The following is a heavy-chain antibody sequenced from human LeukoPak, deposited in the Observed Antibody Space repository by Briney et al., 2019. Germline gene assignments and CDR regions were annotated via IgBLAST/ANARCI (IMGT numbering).Heavy chain of an antibody. CDR3: ARERVRSGPDRGDFDI. V-gene: IGHV3-30-3*01. CDR1: GFTFSSYT. D-gene: IGHD6-19*01. J-gene: IGHJ3*02. CDR2: ISYDGSNK. Sequence: PGGSLRLSCAASGFTFSSYTMHWVRQAPGRGLEWVAVISYDGSNKYYADSVKGRFTISRDNSKNTLYLQMNSLRAEDTAVYYCARERVRSGPDRGDFDIWGQGTMVTVSS.